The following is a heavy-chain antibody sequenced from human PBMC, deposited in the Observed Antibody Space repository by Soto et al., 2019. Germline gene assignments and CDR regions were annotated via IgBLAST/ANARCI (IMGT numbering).Heavy chain of an antibody. CDR2: ISSSSSYT. J-gene: IGHJ4*02. CDR1: GFTFSAYY. CDR3: ASTRIAAAGTFDY. D-gene: IGHD6-13*01. Sequence: ESGEGLVKPGGSLRLSCAASGFTFSAYYRSWIRQAPGKGLEWVSYISSSSSYTNYADSVKGRFTISRDNAKNSLYLQMNSLRAEDTAVYYCASTRIAAAGTFDYWGQGTLVTVSS. V-gene: IGHV3-11*03.